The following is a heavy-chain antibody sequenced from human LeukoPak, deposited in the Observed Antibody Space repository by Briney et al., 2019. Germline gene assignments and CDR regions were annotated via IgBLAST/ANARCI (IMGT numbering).Heavy chain of an antibody. V-gene: IGHV3-30*18. J-gene: IGHJ4*02. CDR2: ISYDGSNK. CDR1: GFTFSSYG. D-gene: IGHD3-10*01. Sequence: GGSLRLSCAASGFTFSSYGMHWVRQAPGKGLEWVAVISYDGSNKYYADSVKGRFTISRDNSKNTLYLQMNSLRAEDTAVYYCAKRLLWFGEFDSFDYWGQGTLVTVS. CDR3: AKRLLWFGEFDSFDY.